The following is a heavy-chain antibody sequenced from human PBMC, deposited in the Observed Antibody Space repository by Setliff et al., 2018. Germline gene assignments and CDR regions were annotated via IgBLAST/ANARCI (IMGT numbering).Heavy chain of an antibody. CDR3: VLGSSGTHQEGY. Sequence: GGSLRLSCTASGLSYTNDWVSWVRQAPGKGLEWLASINPHGSEKYYADSVKGRFTISRDNAKNTVYLQMNSLRAEDTAIYYCVLGSSGTHQEGYWGQGALVTVSS. CDR1: GLSYTNDW. V-gene: IGHV3-7*03. CDR2: INPHGSEK. D-gene: IGHD3-10*01. J-gene: IGHJ4*02.